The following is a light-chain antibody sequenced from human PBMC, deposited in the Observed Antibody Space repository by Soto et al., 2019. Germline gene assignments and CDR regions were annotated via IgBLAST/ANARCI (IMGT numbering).Light chain of an antibody. CDR3: QQYDNLPIT. CDR2: DAS. Sequence: DIQMTQSPSSLSASVGDSVTITCQASQHISNYLNWYQQKPGKAPKLLINDASNLEIGVPSRFRGSGSGIDFTFTISSLQPEDVATYFCQQYDNLPITFGQGTRLEIK. V-gene: IGKV1-33*01. J-gene: IGKJ5*01. CDR1: QHISNY.